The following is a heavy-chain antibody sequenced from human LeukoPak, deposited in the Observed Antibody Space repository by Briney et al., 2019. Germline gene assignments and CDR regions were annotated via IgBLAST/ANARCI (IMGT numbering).Heavy chain of an antibody. Sequence: PSETLSLTCTVSGGSISSSSYYWGWIRQPPGKGLEWIGSIYYSGSTYYNPSLKSRVTISVDTSKNQFSLKLSSVTAADTAVYYCARRRYGDPDYWGQGTLVTVSS. CDR3: ARRRYGDPDY. CDR2: IYYSGST. D-gene: IGHD4-17*01. CDR1: GGSISSSSYY. V-gene: IGHV4-39*01. J-gene: IGHJ4*02.